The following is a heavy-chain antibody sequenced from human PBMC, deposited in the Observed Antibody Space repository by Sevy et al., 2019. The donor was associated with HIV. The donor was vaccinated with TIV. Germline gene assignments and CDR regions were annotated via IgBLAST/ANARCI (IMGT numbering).Heavy chain of an antibody. Sequence: QLGGSLRLSCVASGFTFDEYGMHWVRQAPGKGLEWVSGINWNSGNIGYADSVKGRFTISRDNAKNSLYLKMNSLRAEDTALYYCAKDISIERGIAAVRTGIFDFRGQGTLVTVSS. D-gene: IGHD6-13*01. CDR1: GFTFDEYG. V-gene: IGHV3-9*01. CDR3: AKDISIERGIAAVRTGIFDF. CDR2: INWNSGNI. J-gene: IGHJ4*02.